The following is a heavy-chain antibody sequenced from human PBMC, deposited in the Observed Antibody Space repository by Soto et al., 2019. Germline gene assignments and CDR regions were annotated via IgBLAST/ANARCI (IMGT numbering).Heavy chain of an antibody. CDR2: ISYDGSNK. V-gene: IGHV3-30-3*01. Sequence: QVQLVESGGGVVQPGRSLRLSCAASGFTFSSYAMHWVRQAPGKGLEWVAVISYDGSNKYYADSVKGRFTISRDNSKNTRYLQMNSLRAEDTAVYYCARDGFMITFGGVINNALDIWGQGTMVTVSS. CDR1: GFTFSSYA. CDR3: ARDGFMITFGGVINNALDI. D-gene: IGHD3-16*02. J-gene: IGHJ3*02.